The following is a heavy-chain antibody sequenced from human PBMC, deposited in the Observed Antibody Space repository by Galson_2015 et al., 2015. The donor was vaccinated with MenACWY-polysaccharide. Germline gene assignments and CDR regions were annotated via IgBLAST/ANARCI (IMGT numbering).Heavy chain of an antibody. V-gene: IGHV1-2*02. J-gene: IGHJ5*02. CDR2: INPNSGGT. CDR3: ARGEVGIFDWFDP. D-gene: IGHD3-3*02. CDR1: GYTFTGYY. Sequence: SVKVSCKASGYTFTGYYMHWVRQAPGQGLEWMGWINPNSGGTNYAQKFQGRVTMTRDTSISTAYMELSRLRSDDTAVYYCARGEVGIFDWFDPWGQGTLVTVSS.